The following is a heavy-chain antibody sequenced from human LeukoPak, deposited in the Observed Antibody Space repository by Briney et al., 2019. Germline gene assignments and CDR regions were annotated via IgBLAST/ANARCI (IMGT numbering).Heavy chain of an antibody. CDR1: GYTFTSNG. Sequence: ASVKVSCKASGYTFTSNGISWVRQAPGQGLEWMGWISAYNGNTNYAQKLQGRVTMTTDTSTSAAYMELRSLRSDDTAVYYCARDLHVAVADDWGQGTLVTVSS. V-gene: IGHV1-18*01. CDR2: ISAYNGNT. D-gene: IGHD6-19*01. CDR3: ARDLHVAVADD. J-gene: IGHJ4*02.